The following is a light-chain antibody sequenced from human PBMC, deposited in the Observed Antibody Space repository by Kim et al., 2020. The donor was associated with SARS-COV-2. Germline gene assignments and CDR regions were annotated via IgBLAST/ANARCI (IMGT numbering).Light chain of an antibody. Sequence: DIVLTQSPGTLSLSPGERGTLSCRASQSLSNNLAWYQHKPGQAPRLLIYAAPNRASGIADRFSGSGSGTDFTLTISRLEPEDFAVYFCHQYDSSPTTFGQGTKVDIK. CDR1: QSLSNN. V-gene: IGKV3-20*01. CDR3: HQYDSSPTT. CDR2: AAP. J-gene: IGKJ1*01.